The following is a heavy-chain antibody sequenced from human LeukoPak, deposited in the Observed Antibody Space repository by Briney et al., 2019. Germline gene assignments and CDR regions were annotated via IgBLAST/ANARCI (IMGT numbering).Heavy chain of an antibody. CDR2: ISGSGGST. D-gene: IGHD6-13*01. CDR1: GFTFSSYA. CDR3: AKKVQQPVRYYYGMDV. J-gene: IGHJ6*02. Sequence: GGSLRLSCAASGFTFSSYAMSWVRQAPGKGLEWVSAISGSGGSTYYADSVKGRFTISRDNSKNTLYLQMNSLRAEDTAVYYCAKKVQQPVRYYYGMDVWGQGTTVTVSS. V-gene: IGHV3-23*01.